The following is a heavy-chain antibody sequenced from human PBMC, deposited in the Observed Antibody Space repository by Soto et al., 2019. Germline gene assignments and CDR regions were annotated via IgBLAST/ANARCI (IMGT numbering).Heavy chain of an antibody. D-gene: IGHD3-10*01. CDR3: ARAITMFRGSYREKTRSWAQRGHYGMDV. CDR2: IYPGDSDT. J-gene: IGHJ6*02. CDR1: GYSFTRYW. V-gene: IGHV5-51*01. Sequence: PGESLKISCKGSGYSFTRYWIGWVRQMPGKGLEWMGIIYPGDSDTRYSPSFQGQVTISADKSISTAYLQWSSLKASDTAMYYCARAITMFRGSYREKTRSWAQRGHYGMDVWGQGTTVTVSS.